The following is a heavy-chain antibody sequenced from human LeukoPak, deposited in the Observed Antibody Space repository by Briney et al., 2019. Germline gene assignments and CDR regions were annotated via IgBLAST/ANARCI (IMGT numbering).Heavy chain of an antibody. V-gene: IGHV3-48*03. D-gene: IGHD6-13*01. J-gene: IGHJ6*03. CDR1: GFTFRTYE. CDR3: AREGGVSSSWLYYYYYYYMDV. CDR2: IGTIISTT. Sequence: GGSLRLSCAASGFTFRTYEMNWVRQAPGKGLEWVSYIGTIISTTYYADSVKGRFTVSRDDAKSSLYLQMNSLRAEDTAVYYCAREGGVSSSWLYYYYYYYMDVWGKGTTVTVSS.